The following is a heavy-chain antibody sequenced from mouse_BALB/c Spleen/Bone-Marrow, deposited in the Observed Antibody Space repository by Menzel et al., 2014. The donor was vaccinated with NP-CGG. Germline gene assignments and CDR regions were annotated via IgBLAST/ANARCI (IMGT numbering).Heavy chain of an antibody. V-gene: IGHV5-17*02. Sequence: EVQLVESGGGLVQPGGSRKLSCAASGFTFSSFGMHWVRQAPEKGLEWVAYISSGSSTIYYANTVKGRFTISRDNPKXTLFLQMTSLRSQATAKYYCASRSTIKITEPMDYWAQGTSVTVSS. CDR3: ASRSTIKITEPMDY. D-gene: IGHD2-1*01. CDR1: GFTFSSFG. J-gene: IGHJ4*01. CDR2: ISSGSSTI.